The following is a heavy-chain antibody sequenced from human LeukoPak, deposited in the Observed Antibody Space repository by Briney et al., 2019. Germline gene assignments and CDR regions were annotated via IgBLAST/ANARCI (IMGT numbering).Heavy chain of an antibody. J-gene: IGHJ4*02. Sequence: GGSLRLSCAASGFTVSSNYMSWVRQAPGKGLEWVSVIYSAGSTYYADSVKGRFTISRDNSKNTVYVQINSLRAEDTAVYYCARDIGGPGDYWGQGTLVTVSS. CDR3: ARDIGGPGDY. CDR2: IYSAGST. CDR1: GFTVSSNY. D-gene: IGHD4-23*01. V-gene: IGHV3-66*01.